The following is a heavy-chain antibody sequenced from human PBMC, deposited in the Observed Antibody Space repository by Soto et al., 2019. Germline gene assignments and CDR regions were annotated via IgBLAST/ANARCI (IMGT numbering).Heavy chain of an antibody. CDR3: AREAPRTDIVVVVAANDA. CDR2: ISYDGSNK. V-gene: IGHV3-30-3*01. CDR1: GFTFSSYA. Sequence: QVQLVESGGGVVQPGRSLRLSCAASGFTFSSYAMHWVRQAPGKGLEWVAVISYDGSNKYYADSVKGRFTISRDNSKKSQYLQMNSLRAEDTAVYYCAREAPRTDIVVVVAANDAWGQGTLVTVSS. D-gene: IGHD2-15*01. J-gene: IGHJ5*02.